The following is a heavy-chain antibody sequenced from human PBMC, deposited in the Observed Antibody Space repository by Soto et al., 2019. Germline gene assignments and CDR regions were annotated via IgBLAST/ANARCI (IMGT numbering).Heavy chain of an antibody. CDR2: IWYDGSNK. V-gene: IGHV3-33*01. CDR1: GFTFSSYG. CDR3: ESGPPVKGDAFDI. J-gene: IGHJ3*02. D-gene: IGHD6-19*01. Sequence: QVQLVESGGGVVQPGRSLRLSCAASGFTFSSYGMHWVRQAPGKGLEWVAVIWYDGSNKYYADSVKGRFTISRDNSKNTLYLQMNSLRAEDTAVYYCESGPPVKGDAFDIWGQGTMVPVSS.